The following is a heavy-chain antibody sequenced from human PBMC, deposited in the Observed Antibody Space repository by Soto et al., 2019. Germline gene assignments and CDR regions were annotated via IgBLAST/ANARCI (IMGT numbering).Heavy chain of an antibody. CDR2: INPNSGGT. J-gene: IGHJ4*02. Sequence: ASVKVSCKASGYTFTGYYMHWVRQAPGQGLEWMRWINPNSGGTNYAQKFQGWVTMTRDTSISTAYMELSRLRSDDTAVYYCARGGSSQDPFDYWGQGTLVTVSS. V-gene: IGHV1-2*04. D-gene: IGHD6-6*01. CDR3: ARGGSSQDPFDY. CDR1: GYTFTGYY.